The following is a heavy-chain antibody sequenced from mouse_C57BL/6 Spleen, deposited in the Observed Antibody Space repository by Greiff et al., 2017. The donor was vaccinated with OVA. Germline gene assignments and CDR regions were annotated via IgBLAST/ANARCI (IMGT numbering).Heavy chain of an antibody. J-gene: IGHJ2*01. CDR3: ARQGSNYLDY. Sequence: DVQLVASWGDLVKPGGSLKLSCAASGFTFSSYGMSWVRQTPDKRLEWVATISSGGSYTYYPDSVKGRFTISRDNAKNTLYLQMSSLKSEDTAMYYCARQGSNYLDYWGQGTTLTVSS. V-gene: IGHV5-6*01. D-gene: IGHD5-1*01. CDR1: GFTFSSYG. CDR2: ISSGGSYT.